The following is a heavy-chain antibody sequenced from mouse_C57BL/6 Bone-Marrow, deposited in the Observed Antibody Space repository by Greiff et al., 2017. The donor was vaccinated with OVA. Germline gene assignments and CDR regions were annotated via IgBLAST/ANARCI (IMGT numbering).Heavy chain of an antibody. D-gene: IGHD4-1*01. CDR2: IYPGSGNT. Sequence: VKLMESGAELVRPGASVKLSCKASGYTFTDYYINWVKQRPGQGLEWIARIYPGSGNTYYNEKFKGKATLTAEKSSSTAYMQLSSLTSEDSAVYFCAPNCHYYAMDYWGQGTSVTVSS. J-gene: IGHJ4*01. CDR3: APNCHYYAMDY. V-gene: IGHV1-76*01. CDR1: GYTFTDYY.